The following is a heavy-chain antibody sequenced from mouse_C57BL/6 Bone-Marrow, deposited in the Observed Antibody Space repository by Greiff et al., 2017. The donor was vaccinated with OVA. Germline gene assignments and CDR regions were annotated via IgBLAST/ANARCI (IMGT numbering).Heavy chain of an antibody. Sequence: QVQLQQPGAELVMPGASVKLSCKASGYTFTSYWMHWVKQRPGQGLEWIGEIDPSDSYTNYNQKFKGKSTLTVDKSSSTAYMQLSSLTSEDSAVYYCARDYGSSIYAMDYWGQGTSFTVSS. J-gene: IGHJ4*01. CDR1: GYTFTSYW. V-gene: IGHV1-69*01. CDR3: ARDYGSSIYAMDY. CDR2: IDPSDSYT. D-gene: IGHD1-1*01.